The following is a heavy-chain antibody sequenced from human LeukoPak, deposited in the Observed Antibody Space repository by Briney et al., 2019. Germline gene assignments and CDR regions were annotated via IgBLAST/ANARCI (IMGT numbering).Heavy chain of an antibody. CDR3: AITATTIVYYYMDV. CDR1: GGSISSGSYY. D-gene: IGHD4-17*01. Sequence: PSETLSLTCTVSGGSISSGSYYWSWIRQPPGKGLEWIGRIYTSGSTNYNPSLKSRVTISVDTSKNQFSLKLSSVTAADTAVYYCAITATTIVYYYMDVWGKGTTVTVSS. V-gene: IGHV4-61*02. CDR2: IYTSGST. J-gene: IGHJ6*03.